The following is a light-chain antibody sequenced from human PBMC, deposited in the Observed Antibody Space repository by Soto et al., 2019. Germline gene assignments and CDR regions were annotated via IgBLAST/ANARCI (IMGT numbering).Light chain of an antibody. CDR3: QQSDNAPLT. CDR2: AAS. J-gene: IGKJ1*01. Sequence: EIQMTQSPSSLSASVGDRVNITCRASQSISSYLNWYQQKPGKAPKLLIYAASSLQSGVPSRFSGSGSGTDFTLTICSLQPEDCATYCCQQSDNAPLTFGQGTKV. CDR1: QSISSY. V-gene: IGKV1-39*01.